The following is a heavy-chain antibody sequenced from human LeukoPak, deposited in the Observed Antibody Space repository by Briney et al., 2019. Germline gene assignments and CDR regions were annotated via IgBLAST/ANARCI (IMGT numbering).Heavy chain of an antibody. CDR3: AKDPHSGVGAFDI. Sequence: GGSLRLSCAASGFTFSRYSMSWVRQAPGKGLEWVSYITSSSRTIYDADSVKGRFTISRDNAKNSLYLQMNSLRAEDTAVYYCAKDPHSGVGAFDIWGQGTMVTVSS. D-gene: IGHD3-10*01. CDR2: ITSSSRTI. V-gene: IGHV3-48*01. J-gene: IGHJ3*02. CDR1: GFTFSRYS.